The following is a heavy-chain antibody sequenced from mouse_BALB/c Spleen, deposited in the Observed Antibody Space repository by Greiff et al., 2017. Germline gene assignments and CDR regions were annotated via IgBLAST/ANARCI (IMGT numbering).Heavy chain of an antibody. Sequence: EVHLVESGGGLVQPGGSRKLSCAASGFTFSSFGMHWVRQAPEKGLEWVAYISSGSSTIYYADTVKGRFTISRDNPKNTLFLQMTSLRPEDTAMYYCARSIYYDYDGVGFDYWGQGTTLTVSS. CDR1: GFTFSSFG. D-gene: IGHD2-4*01. CDR3: ARSIYYDYDGVGFDY. CDR2: ISSGSSTI. V-gene: IGHV5-17*02. J-gene: IGHJ2*01.